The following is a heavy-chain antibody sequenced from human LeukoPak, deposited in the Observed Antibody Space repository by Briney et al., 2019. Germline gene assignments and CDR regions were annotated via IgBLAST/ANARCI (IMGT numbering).Heavy chain of an antibody. V-gene: IGHV1-3*01. CDR3: ASCHCTNGVCYGECEYFQH. CDR2: INAGNGNT. J-gene: IGHJ1*01. Sequence: ASVKVSCKASGYTFTSYAMHWVRQAPGQRLEWMGWINAGNGNTKYPQKFQGRVTMTTDTSTSTAYMELRSLRSDDTAVYYCASCHCTNGVCYGECEYFQHWGQGTLVTVSS. D-gene: IGHD2-8*01. CDR1: GYTFTSYA.